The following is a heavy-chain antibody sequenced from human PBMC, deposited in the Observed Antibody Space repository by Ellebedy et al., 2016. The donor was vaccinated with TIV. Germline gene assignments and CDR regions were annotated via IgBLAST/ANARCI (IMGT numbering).Heavy chain of an antibody. Sequence: SETLSLTXAVYGGSFSGYYWSWIRQPPGKGPEWIGEINHSGSTNYNPSLKSRVTISVDTSKNQFSLKLSSVTAADTAVYYCARALGYSSSWFPFDYWGQGTLVTVSS. J-gene: IGHJ4*02. CDR3: ARALGYSSSWFPFDY. CDR2: INHSGST. V-gene: IGHV4-34*01. D-gene: IGHD6-13*01. CDR1: GGSFSGYY.